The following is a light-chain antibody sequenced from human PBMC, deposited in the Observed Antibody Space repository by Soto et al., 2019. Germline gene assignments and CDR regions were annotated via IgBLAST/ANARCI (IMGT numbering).Light chain of an antibody. CDR1: QSISSW. CDR3: QQYNNGWT. CDR2: KAS. V-gene: IGKV1-5*03. Sequence: DIQMTQSPSTLSASVGDRVTITCRASQSISSWLAWYQQKPGKAPKLLIYKASSLESGVPSRFSGSGSGTEFTLTISSLQPDDFATYYCQQYNNGWTFGQGTKLEIK. J-gene: IGKJ1*01.